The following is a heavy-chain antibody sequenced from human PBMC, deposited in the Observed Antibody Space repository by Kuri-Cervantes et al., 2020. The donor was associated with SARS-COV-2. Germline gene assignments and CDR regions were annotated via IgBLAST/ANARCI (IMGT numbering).Heavy chain of an antibody. J-gene: IGHJ4*02. CDR1: GFTFSSYG. CDR2: IWYDGSNK. Sequence: LSLTCAASGFTFSSYGMHWVRQAPGKGLEWVAVIWYDGSNKYYADSVKGRFTISRDNSKNSLYLQMNSLRDEDTAVYYCAREGYYDSSGYFDYWGQGTLVTVSS. V-gene: IGHV3-33*08. CDR3: AREGYYDSSGYFDY. D-gene: IGHD3-22*01.